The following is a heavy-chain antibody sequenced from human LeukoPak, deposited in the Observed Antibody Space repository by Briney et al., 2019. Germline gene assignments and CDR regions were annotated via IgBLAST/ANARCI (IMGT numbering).Heavy chain of an antibody. CDR2: MNPNSGNT. CDR1: GYTFTSYD. D-gene: IGHD3-9*01. Sequence: ASMKVSCKASGYTFTSYDINWVRQATGQGLEWMGWMNPNSGNTGYAQKFQGRVTITRNTSISTAYVELSSLRSEDTAVYYCAIKYYDILTGYEGGFDYWGQGTLVTVSS. CDR3: AIKYYDILTGYEGGFDY. J-gene: IGHJ4*02. V-gene: IGHV1-8*03.